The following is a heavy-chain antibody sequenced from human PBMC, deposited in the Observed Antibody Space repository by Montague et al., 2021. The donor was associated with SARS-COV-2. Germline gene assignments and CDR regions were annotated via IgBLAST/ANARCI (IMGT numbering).Heavy chain of an antibody. CDR3: ARDVGTAMAY. D-gene: IGHD5-18*01. CDR2: IYTTGST. CDR1: GGSITSGSYY. Sequence: TLSLTCTVSGGSITSGSYYWSWIRQPAGKGLEWIGRIYTTGSTDYNPSLKSRATISVDTSKNQFSLKLSSVTAADTAVYYCARDVGTAMAYWGQGTLVTVSS. V-gene: IGHV4-61*02. J-gene: IGHJ4*02.